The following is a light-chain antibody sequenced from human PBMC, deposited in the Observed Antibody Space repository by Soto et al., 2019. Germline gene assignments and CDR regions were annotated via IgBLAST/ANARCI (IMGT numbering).Light chain of an antibody. CDR3: QQYHSYPWT. Sequence: DIQMTQSPSILSASVGDRDTITCRASQSISSWLAWFQQMPGKAPNLLIYKASNLQSGVPSRFSGSGSGTDFTLTITSLQPDDFATYYCQQYHSYPWTFGQGTRVDVK. CDR1: QSISSW. CDR2: KAS. J-gene: IGKJ1*01. V-gene: IGKV1-5*03.